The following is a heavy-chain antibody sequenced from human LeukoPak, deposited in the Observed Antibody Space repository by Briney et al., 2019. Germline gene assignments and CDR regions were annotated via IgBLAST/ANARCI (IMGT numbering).Heavy chain of an antibody. CDR2: ISSDSTTI. V-gene: IGHV3-48*01. CDR3: VRSYYYYMYV. J-gene: IGHJ6*03. CDR1: RFTFPTIN. Sequence: PGGSLRLSCAASRFTFPTINMNWVRQAPGRGLEWVSHISSDSTTISYADSVKGRFTISRDNAKTSLYLQMNSLKADDTAVYYCVRSYYYYMYVWGQGTTVTVSS.